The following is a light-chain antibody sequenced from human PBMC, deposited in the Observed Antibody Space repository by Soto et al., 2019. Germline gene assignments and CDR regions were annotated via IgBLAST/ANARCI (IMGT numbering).Light chain of an antibody. V-gene: IGLV2-23*01. Sequence: QSVLTQPASVSGSPGQSITISCTGTFSDVGSYNLVSWYQQHPGKAPKLMIYEDTKRPSGVSNRFSGSKSGYTASLTISGLQAGDEADYYCCSYAGSSTVVFGGGTKLTVL. CDR1: FSDVGSYNL. J-gene: IGLJ2*01. CDR2: EDT. CDR3: CSYAGSSTVV.